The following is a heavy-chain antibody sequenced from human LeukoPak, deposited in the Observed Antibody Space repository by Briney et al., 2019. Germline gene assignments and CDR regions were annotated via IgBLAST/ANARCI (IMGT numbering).Heavy chain of an antibody. CDR3: ATGYFDWFLFDY. Sequence: SVKVSCKASGGTFSSYAISWVRQAPGQGLEWMGGIIPIFGTANYAQKFQGRVTITTDESTSTAYMELSSLRSEDTAVYYCATGYFDWFLFDYWGQGTLVTVSS. CDR1: GGTFSSYA. CDR2: IIPIFGTA. J-gene: IGHJ4*02. D-gene: IGHD3-9*01. V-gene: IGHV1-69*05.